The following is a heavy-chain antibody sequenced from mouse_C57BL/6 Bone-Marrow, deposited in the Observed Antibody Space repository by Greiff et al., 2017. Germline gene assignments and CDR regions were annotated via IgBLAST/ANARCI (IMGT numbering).Heavy chain of an antibody. V-gene: IGHV1-85*01. CDR3: ARWAVVVPYAMDY. Sequence: VQLQQSGPELVEPGASVKLSCKASGYTFTSYDINWVKQRPGQGLEWIGWIYPRDGSTKYNEKFKGKATLTVDTSSSTAYMELHSLTSEDSAVYFCARWAVVVPYAMDYWGQGTSVTVSS. CDR1: GYTFTSYD. CDR2: IYPRDGST. J-gene: IGHJ4*01. D-gene: IGHD1-1*01.